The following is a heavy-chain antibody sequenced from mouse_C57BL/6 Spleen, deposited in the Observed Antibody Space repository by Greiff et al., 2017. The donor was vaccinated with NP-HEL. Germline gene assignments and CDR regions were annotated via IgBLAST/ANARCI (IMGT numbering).Heavy chain of an antibody. Sequence: VQLQQPGAALVKPGASVKLSCKASGYTFTSYWMHWVKQRPGQGLEWIGMIHPNSGSTNYNEKFKSKATLTVDKSSSTAYMQLSSLTSEDSAVYYCARSLMVRNYFDYWGQGTTLTVSS. V-gene: IGHV1-64*01. J-gene: IGHJ2*01. CDR2: IHPNSGST. CDR3: ARSLMVRNYFDY. CDR1: GYTFTSYW. D-gene: IGHD2-1*01.